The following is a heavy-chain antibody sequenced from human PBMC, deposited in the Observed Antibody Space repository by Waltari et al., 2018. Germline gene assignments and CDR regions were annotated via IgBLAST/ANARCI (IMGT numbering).Heavy chain of an antibody. D-gene: IGHD3-10*01. J-gene: IGHJ4*02. CDR1: GFTFSHFA. CDR3: AKDRGSGRIFFDS. V-gene: IGHV3-23*01. Sequence: EVQLLESGGDLIEPGGSLRLSCAASGFTFSHFAMTWVRQTPGKRLDWCCSISGSGGTSDYTGSVTGRFTVSRDNSDNTLYLQMNNLRADDTGIYYCAKDRGSGRIFFDSWGRGTLVVVSS. CDR2: ISGSGGTS.